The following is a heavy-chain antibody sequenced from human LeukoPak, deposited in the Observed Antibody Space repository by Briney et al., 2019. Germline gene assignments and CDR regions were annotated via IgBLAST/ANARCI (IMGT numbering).Heavy chain of an antibody. J-gene: IGHJ4*02. CDR1: GASISSGSYY. CDR2: IYISGSP. CDR3: ARGATDDFDT. V-gene: IGHV4-61*02. D-gene: IGHD2-21*02. Sequence: SETLSLTCTVSGASISSGSYYWSWIRQPAGKGLEWIGRIYISGSPNCNPSLKSRVTISADRSKNQFSLNLSSVTAADTAVYYCARGATDDFDTWGQGTLVTVSS.